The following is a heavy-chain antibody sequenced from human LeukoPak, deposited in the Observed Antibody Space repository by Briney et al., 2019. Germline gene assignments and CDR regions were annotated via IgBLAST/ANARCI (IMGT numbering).Heavy chain of an antibody. D-gene: IGHD3-22*01. V-gene: IGHV6-1*01. CDR3: AREIGSGYYLDY. Sequence: SQTLSLTCAISGDSVSSNSAAWNWIRQSPSRGLEWLGRTYYRSKWYNDYAVSVKSRITINPDTSKNQFSLELTSVTAADTAVYYCAREIGSGYYLDYWGQGTLVTVSS. J-gene: IGHJ4*02. CDR2: TYYRSKWYN. CDR1: GDSVSSNSAA.